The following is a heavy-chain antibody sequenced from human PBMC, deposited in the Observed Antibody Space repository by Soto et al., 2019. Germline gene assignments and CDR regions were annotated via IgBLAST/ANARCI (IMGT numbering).Heavy chain of an antibody. V-gene: IGHV1-18*01. CDR3: ARPRRYSYGFDS. CDR2: ISAYNGNT. D-gene: IGHD5-18*01. CDR1: GGTFSSYT. J-gene: IGHJ4*02. Sequence: GASVKVSCKASGGTFSSYTISWVRQAPGQGLEWIGWISAYNGNTNYAQKLKRRVTMTTDTSTSPAYMELRSLRSDDTAVYYCARPRRYSYGFDSWGQGTLVTVSS.